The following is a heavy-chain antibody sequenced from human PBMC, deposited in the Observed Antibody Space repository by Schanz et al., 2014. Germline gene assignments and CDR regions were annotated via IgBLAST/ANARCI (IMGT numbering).Heavy chain of an antibody. V-gene: IGHV3-21*01. CDR2: ISRSSSSI. CDR3: ARGRSLGWWDY. CDR1: GFTFSSYS. D-gene: IGHD2-15*01. Sequence: DVQLVESGGGLVKPGGSLRLSCAASGFTFSSYSMNWVPQAPGKGLEWVSSISRSSSSIYYADSVKGRFTISRDNAKNSLYLQMHSLRAEDTAVYYCARGRSLGWWDYWGQGTLVTVSS. J-gene: IGHJ4*02.